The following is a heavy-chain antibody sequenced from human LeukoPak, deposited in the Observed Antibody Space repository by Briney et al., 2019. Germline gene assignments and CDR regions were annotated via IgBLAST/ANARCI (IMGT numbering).Heavy chain of an antibody. CDR1: GFIFSSDA. D-gene: IGHD6-19*01. V-gene: IGHV3-23*01. J-gene: IGHJ4*02. Sequence: GGSLRLSCAASGFIFSSDALSWVRQAPGKGLECVSLISGSGGRTDYADSVKGRFTISRDNSKNTLYLQMNSLKAEDTAVYYCAKHVRTSVWFFDYWGQGTLVTVSS. CDR3: AKHVRTSVWFFDY. CDR2: ISGSGGRT.